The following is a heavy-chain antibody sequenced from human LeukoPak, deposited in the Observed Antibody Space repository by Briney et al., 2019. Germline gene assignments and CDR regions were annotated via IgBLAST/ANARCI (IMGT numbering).Heavy chain of an antibody. CDR1: GGSISSASND. J-gene: IGHJ4*02. Sequence: SETLSLTCPVSGGSISSASNDWGWIRQPPGKGLEWIGSIYYSGSTYCNPSLKSRVTISIDTSKNQLSLKLSSVTAADTAVYYCASRKTLVGSTGYWGQGALVTVSS. CDR3: ASRKTLVGSTGY. D-gene: IGHD1-26*01. CDR2: IYYSGST. V-gene: IGHV4-39*01.